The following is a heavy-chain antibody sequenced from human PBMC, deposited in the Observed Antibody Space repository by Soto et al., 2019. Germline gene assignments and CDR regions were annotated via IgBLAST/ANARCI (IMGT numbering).Heavy chain of an antibody. CDR1: GGSISSGGYY. CDR3: ARDSRAARFYYYGMDV. D-gene: IGHD6-6*01. J-gene: IGHJ6*02. Sequence: SETLSLTCTVSGGSISSGGYYWSWIRQHPGKGLEWIGYIYYSGSTYYNPSLKSRVTISVDTSKNQFSLKLSSVTAADTAVYYCARDSRAARFYYYGMDVWGQGTTVTVSS. CDR2: IYYSGST. V-gene: IGHV4-31*03.